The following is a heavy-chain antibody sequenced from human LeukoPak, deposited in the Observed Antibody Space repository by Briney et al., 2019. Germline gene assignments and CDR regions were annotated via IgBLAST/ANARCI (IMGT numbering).Heavy chain of an antibody. J-gene: IGHJ6*03. CDR3: AREVYISSCYYYYHMDV. CDR1: GFTFSSYG. Sequence: PGGSLRLSCAASGFTFSSYGMHWVRQAPGKGLEWVAFIRYDGSNKYYADSVKGRFTISRDNAKNTLYLQMNSLSVEDSAVSYCAREVYISSCYYYYHMDVWGKGTTVTVSS. V-gene: IGHV3-30*02. D-gene: IGHD6-13*01. CDR2: IRYDGSNK.